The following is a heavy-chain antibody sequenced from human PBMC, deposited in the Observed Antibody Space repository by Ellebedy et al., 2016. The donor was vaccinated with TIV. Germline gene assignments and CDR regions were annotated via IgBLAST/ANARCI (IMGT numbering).Heavy chain of an antibody. CDR1: GGSINSYDW. J-gene: IGHJ6*02. D-gene: IGHD6-19*01. CDR3: ARDLRGSSGWGDYYYYYGMDV. V-gene: IGHV4-4*02. Sequence: SQTLSLTXAVSGGSINSYDWWSWVRQSPGKGLEWIGEISPSGTTNYTPSLKSRVTISVDTSKNQFSLKLSSVTAADTAVYYCARDLRGSSGWGDYYYYYGMDVWGQGTTVTVSS. CDR2: ISPSGTT.